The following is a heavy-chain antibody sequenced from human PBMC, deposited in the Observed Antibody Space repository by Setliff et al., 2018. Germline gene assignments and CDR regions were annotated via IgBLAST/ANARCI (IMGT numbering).Heavy chain of an antibody. Sequence: PGGSLRLSCAASGFNFRNSAMNWVRQAPGKGLEWISYININVDSIYYADSVKGRFTISRDDSKKTLYLQMNSLRAEDTAVYYCAKRGDSSSWLDYWGQGTLVTVSS. CDR2: ININVDSI. CDR1: GFNFRNSA. V-gene: IGHV3-48*01. J-gene: IGHJ4*02. CDR3: AKRGDSSSWLDY. D-gene: IGHD6-13*01.